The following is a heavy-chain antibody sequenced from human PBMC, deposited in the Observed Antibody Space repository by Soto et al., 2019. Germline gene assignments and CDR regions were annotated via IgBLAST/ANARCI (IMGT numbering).Heavy chain of an antibody. Sequence: SETLSLTCTVSGGSISSYYWSWIRQPPGKGLEWIGYIYYSGSTNYNPSLKSRVTISVDTSKNQFSLKLSSVTAVDTAVYYCARDRSSWYGGDYYYGMDVWGQGTTVTVSS. V-gene: IGHV4-59*01. J-gene: IGHJ6*02. CDR1: GGSISSYY. D-gene: IGHD6-13*01. CDR2: IYYSGST. CDR3: ARDRSSWYGGDYYYGMDV.